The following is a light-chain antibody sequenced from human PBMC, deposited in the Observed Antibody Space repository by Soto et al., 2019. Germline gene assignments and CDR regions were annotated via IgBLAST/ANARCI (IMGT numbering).Light chain of an antibody. J-gene: IGKJ1*01. CDR3: QQYYSKPWT. CDR1: QSVLYSSNHKDY. V-gene: IGKV4-1*01. CDR2: WAS. Sequence: DIVMTQSPDSLAVSLGERATINCKSSQSVLYSSNHKDYLAWYQQKPGQPPKLLIYWASTRESGVTDRFSGSGSGTDFALTISSLQAEDVAVYYCQQYYSKPWTFRQGTKVENK.